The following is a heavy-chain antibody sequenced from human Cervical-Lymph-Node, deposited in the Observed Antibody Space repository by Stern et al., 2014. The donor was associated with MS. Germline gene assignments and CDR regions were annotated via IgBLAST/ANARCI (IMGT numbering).Heavy chain of an antibody. J-gene: IGHJ4*02. V-gene: IGHV5-51*01. Sequence: LQLGQSGPEVKRPGESLKLSCQASGYPFTSYCIGWVRQTPGKGLEWTASIIPGGADIRYSPSFKGQVTISADKARSTAYLQGNNLKASDTAIYYCARQRYFDYWGQGTLVTVSS. CDR3: ARQRYFDY. CDR2: IIPGGADI. CDR1: GYPFTSYC.